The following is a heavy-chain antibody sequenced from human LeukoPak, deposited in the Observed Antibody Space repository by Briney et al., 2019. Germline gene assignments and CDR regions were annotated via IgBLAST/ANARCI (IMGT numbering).Heavy chain of an antibody. D-gene: IGHD3-22*01. CDR3: ARDPHYYDSSDTYYYYYMDV. V-gene: IGHV3-21*01. CDR1: GFTFSSYS. J-gene: IGHJ6*03. CDR2: ISISSRYI. Sequence: GGSLRLSCAASGFTFSSYSMNWVRQAPGKGLRWVSSISISSRYIYYADSVKGRFTISRDNAKNSLYLQMNRLRAEDTAVYYCARDPHYYDSSDTYYYYYMDVWGKGTTVTVSS.